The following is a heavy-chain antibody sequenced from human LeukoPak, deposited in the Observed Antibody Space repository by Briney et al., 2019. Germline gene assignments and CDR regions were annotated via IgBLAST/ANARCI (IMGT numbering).Heavy chain of an antibody. Sequence: PGGSLSLSCAASGFTFSSYAMTWVRQAPGKGLEWVSVISSSSAFIYYADSVKGRFTISRDNAKNSLYLQMNSLRAEDTAVYYCATSRNVGEHAFDIWGQGTMVTVSS. CDR1: GFTFSSYA. D-gene: IGHD3-10*02. J-gene: IGHJ3*02. V-gene: IGHV3-21*01. CDR3: ATSRNVGEHAFDI. CDR2: ISSSSAFI.